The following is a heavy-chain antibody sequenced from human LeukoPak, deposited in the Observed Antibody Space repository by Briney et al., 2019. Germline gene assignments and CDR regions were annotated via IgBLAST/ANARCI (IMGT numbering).Heavy chain of an antibody. Sequence: SETLSLTCAVYGGSFSGYYWSWIRQPPGKGLEWIGEINHSGSTNYNPSLKSRVTISVDTSKNQFSLKLSSVTAADTAVYYSARGLYYYGSGSYYLDYWGQGTLVTVS. CDR3: ARGLYYYGSGSYYLDY. V-gene: IGHV4-34*01. D-gene: IGHD3-10*01. CDR1: GGSFSGYY. J-gene: IGHJ4*02. CDR2: INHSGST.